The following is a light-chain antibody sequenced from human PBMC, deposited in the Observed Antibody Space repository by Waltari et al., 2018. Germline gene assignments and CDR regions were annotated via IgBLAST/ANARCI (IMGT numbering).Light chain of an antibody. CDR1: QGIRDG. V-gene: IGKV1-17*01. J-gene: IGKJ1*01. Sequence: IQMTQSPSSLSASVGDTVTITCRASQGIRDGLGWSQQKPGKAPKRLIYAASTLQSGVPSRFSGSGSGTEFTLTISSLQPEDFAAYYCLQHDAYPWTFGQGTKVEIK. CDR3: LQHDAYPWT. CDR2: AAS.